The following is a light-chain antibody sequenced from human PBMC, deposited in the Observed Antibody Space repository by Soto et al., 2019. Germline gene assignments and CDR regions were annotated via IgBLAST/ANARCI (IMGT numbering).Light chain of an antibody. CDR1: SSDVGGYNY. CDR3: SSCTSSSTLVV. Sequence: QSALTQPASVSGSPGQSITISCTGTSSDVGGYNYVSWYQHHPGKAPNLLIYDVSNRPSGVSNRFSGSKSGSTASLTISGLQAEDEADFYCSSCTSSSTLVVFGTGTKVTVL. V-gene: IGLV2-14*03. J-gene: IGLJ1*01. CDR2: DVS.